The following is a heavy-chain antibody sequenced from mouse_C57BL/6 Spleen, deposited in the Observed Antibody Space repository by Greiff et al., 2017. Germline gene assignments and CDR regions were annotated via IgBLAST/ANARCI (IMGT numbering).Heavy chain of an antibody. J-gene: IGHJ2*01. CDR2: SSSGSSTN. D-gene: IGHD2-5*01. CDR1: GFTFSDYG. Sequence: EVMLVESGGGLVKPGGSLKLSCAASGFTFSDYGMHWVRQAPEKGLEWVAYSSSGSSTNYYADTVKGRFTISRGNAKNTLFLQMTNLRSEDTAMYYCAIHSNYHFDYWGQGTTLTVSS. CDR3: AIHSNYHFDY. V-gene: IGHV5-17*01.